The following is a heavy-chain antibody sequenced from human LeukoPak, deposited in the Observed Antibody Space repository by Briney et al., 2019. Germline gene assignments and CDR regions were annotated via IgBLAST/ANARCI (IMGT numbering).Heavy chain of an antibody. D-gene: IGHD6-19*01. J-gene: IGHJ4*02. CDR2: IIESGSST. Sequence: PGGSLRLSCAASGFTLSDPDMSWIRQAPGKGLEWVSYIIESGSSTYYTDSVKGRFTISRDNAKNSLYLHMDSLRAEDTAVYYCARGAYSSGWAYFDHWGQGTLVTVSS. CDR3: ARGAYSSGWAYFDH. V-gene: IGHV3-11*04. CDR1: GFTLSDPD.